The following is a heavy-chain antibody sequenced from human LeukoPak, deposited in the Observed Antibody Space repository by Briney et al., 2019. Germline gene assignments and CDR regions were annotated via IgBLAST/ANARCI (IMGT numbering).Heavy chain of an antibody. D-gene: IGHD4-17*01. CDR3: ARASTTVPNLLDH. Sequence: GGSLRLSCEASGFTFSGYEMNWVRQAPGKGLEWISYICGRGVTTYYADSVKGRFTISRDDAKKLLYLEMNSLRAEDTAVYYCARASTTVPNLLDHWGRGTLVTVSS. J-gene: IGHJ4*02. CDR1: GFTFSGYE. CDR2: ICGRGVTT. V-gene: IGHV3-48*03.